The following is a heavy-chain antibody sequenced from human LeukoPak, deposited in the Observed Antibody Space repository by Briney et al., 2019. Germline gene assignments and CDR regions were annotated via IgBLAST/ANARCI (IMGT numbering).Heavy chain of an antibody. Sequence: SVKVSCKASGGTFSSYAISWVRQAPGQGLEWMGGIIPIFGTANYAQKFQGRVTITTDESTSTAYMELSSLRSEDTAVYYCASSKGITMIVATYYYYMDVWGKGTTVTVS. CDR1: GGTFSSYA. CDR3: ASSKGITMIVATYYYYMDV. V-gene: IGHV1-69*05. J-gene: IGHJ6*03. CDR2: IIPIFGTA. D-gene: IGHD3-22*01.